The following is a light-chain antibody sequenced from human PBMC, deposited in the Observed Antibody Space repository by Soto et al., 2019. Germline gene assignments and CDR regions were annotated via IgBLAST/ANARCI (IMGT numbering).Light chain of an antibody. V-gene: IGKV1-39*01. J-gene: IGKJ2*01. Sequence: DVQMTQSPSSLSASVGDRVTITCRASESINSYLNWYQQKPGKAPKLLINAASTLQSGVPTRFTGSGSGTDFTLTISSLQADDFATYYCQQSYRTPYTFGLGTNLEIK. CDR3: QQSYRTPYT. CDR1: ESINSY. CDR2: AAS.